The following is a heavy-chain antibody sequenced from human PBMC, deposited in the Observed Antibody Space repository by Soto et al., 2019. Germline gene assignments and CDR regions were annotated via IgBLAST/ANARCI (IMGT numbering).Heavy chain of an antibody. J-gene: IGHJ5*02. CDR2: INHSGST. CDR1: GGSFSGYY. V-gene: IGHV4-34*01. Sequence: SETLSLTCAVYGGSFSGYYWSWIRQPPGKGLEWIGEINHSGSTNYNPSLKSRVTISVDTSKNQFSLKLSSVTAADTAVYYCARAMVVVVVAATPGDWFDPWGQGTLVTVSS. CDR3: ARAMVVVVVAATPGDWFDP. D-gene: IGHD2-15*01.